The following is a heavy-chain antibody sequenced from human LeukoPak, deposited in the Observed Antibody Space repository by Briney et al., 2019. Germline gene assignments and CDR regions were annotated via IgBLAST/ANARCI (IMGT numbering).Heavy chain of an antibody. CDR3: ARDLREDYYDSSGYKSRADY. D-gene: IGHD3-22*01. CDR2: ISSSSSYI. J-gene: IGHJ4*02. CDR1: GFTLSSCS. Sequence: GGSLRLSCAASGFTLSSCSMNWVRQAPGKGLEWVSSISSSSSYIYYADSVKGRFTISRDNAKNSLYLQMNSLRAEDTAVYYCARDLREDYYDSSGYKSRADYWGQGTLVTVSS. V-gene: IGHV3-21*01.